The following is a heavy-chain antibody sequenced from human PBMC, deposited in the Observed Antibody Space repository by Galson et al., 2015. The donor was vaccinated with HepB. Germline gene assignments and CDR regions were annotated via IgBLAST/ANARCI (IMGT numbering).Heavy chain of an antibody. CDR3: ARVADADYGDHSHFDY. CDR2: IRSKGYGATT. CDR1: GFTFGDYD. D-gene: IGHD4-17*01. V-gene: IGHV3-49*04. Sequence: SLRLSCATSGFTFGDYDMNWVRQAPGKGLEWVGFIRSKGYGATTEYAAPVKGRFTISRDDSKSIAYLQINSLRAEDTAVYYCARVADADYGDHSHFDYWGQGTLVTVSS. J-gene: IGHJ4*02.